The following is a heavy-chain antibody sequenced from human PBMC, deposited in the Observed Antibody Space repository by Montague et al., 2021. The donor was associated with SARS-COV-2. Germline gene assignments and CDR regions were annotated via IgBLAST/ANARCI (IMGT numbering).Heavy chain of an antibody. Sequence: SETLSLTCTVSGGSISSSSYYWGWIRQPAGKGLEWIGSIYYSGXTXYXXXXKXRVTISVDTSKNQFSLKLRSVTAADTAVYYCARAWGQWLLWGYYFDYWGQGTLVTVSS. CDR2: IYYSGXT. CDR1: GGSISSSSYY. CDR3: ARAWGQWLLWGYYFDY. D-gene: IGHD6-19*01. J-gene: IGHJ4*02. V-gene: IGHV4-39*01.